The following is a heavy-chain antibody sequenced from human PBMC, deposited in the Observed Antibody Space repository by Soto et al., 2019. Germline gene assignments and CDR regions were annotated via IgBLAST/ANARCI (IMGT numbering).Heavy chain of an antibody. Sequence: GESLKISCKGSGYSFTSYWISWVRRMPGKGLEWMGRIDPSDSYTNYSPSFQGHVTISADKSISTAYLQWSSLKASDTAMYYCARPGVDYYGSGSPNYSYGMDVWGQGTTVTVSS. CDR1: GYSFTSYW. V-gene: IGHV5-10-1*01. CDR3: ARPGVDYYGSGSPNYSYGMDV. J-gene: IGHJ6*02. CDR2: IDPSDSYT. D-gene: IGHD3-10*01.